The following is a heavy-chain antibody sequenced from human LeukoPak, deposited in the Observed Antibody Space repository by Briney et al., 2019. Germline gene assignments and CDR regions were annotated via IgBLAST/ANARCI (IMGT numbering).Heavy chain of an antibody. CDR2: MSYDGSNK. CDR3: ARDRTAASWSGSFDY. CDR1: GFTFSNYV. Sequence: GRSLWLSCAASGFTFSNYVMHWVRQAPGKGLGWVAVMSYDGSNKYYADSVKGRFTISRDNSKDTLYLQMSSLRTEDTAVYYCARDRTAASWSGSFDYWGQGTLVTVSS. V-gene: IGHV3-30-3*01. D-gene: IGHD3/OR15-3a*01. J-gene: IGHJ4*02.